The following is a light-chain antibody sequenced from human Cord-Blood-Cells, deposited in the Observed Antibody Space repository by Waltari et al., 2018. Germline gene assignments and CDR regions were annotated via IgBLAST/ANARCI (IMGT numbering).Light chain of an antibody. CDR2: GAS. J-gene: IGKJ1*01. CDR1: QSVSSN. V-gene: IGKV3-15*01. CDR3: QQYNNWPPT. Sequence: EIVMTQSPAPLSVSPGERATPSCRASQSVSSNLAWYQQKPGQAPRLLIYGASTRATGIPARFSGSGSGTEFTLTISSLQSEDFAVYYCQQYNNWPPTFGQGTKVEIK.